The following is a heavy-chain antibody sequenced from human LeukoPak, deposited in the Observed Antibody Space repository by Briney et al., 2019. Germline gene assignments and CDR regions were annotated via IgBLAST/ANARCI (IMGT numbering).Heavy chain of an antibody. CDR1: GQSFTNYW. V-gene: IGHV5-51*01. CDR3: ARQGPSQAFDV. CDR2: IYPGDSDT. J-gene: IGHJ3*01. Sequence: GESLKISCKGSGQSFTNYWIGWVRQMPGKGLEWMGIIYPGDSDTRYSPSLQGQVTFPADKTISTAYLQWSTLKASDTAMYYCARQGPSQAFDVWGPGTMVTVSS.